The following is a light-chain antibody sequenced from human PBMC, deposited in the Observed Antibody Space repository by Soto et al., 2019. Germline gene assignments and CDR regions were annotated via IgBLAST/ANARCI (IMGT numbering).Light chain of an antibody. J-gene: IGLJ3*02. Sequence: QSALTQPASVSGSPGQSITISCTGHSGDVLSYDGVSWYQHHPGKVPKLLIYEGTKRPSGVSDRFSGPKSGHMASLTISGLQAEDEADYYCCLYGYDNGWLFGGWTKLTVL. CDR3: CLYGYDNGWL. CDR2: EGT. V-gene: IGLV2-23*01. CDR1: SGDVLSYDG.